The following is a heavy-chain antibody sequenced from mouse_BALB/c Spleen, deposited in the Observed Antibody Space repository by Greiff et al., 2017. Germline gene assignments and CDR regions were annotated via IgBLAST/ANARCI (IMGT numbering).Heavy chain of an antibody. J-gene: IGHJ2*01. CDR2: ISSGGSYT. D-gene: IGHD2-1*01. Sequence: EVKLMESGGGLVKPGGSLKLSCAASGFTFSSYAMSWVRQSPEKRLEWVAEISSGGSYTYYPDTVTGRFTISRDNAKNTLYLEMSSLRSEDTAMYYCARRAGGNYYFDYWGQGTTLTVSS. CDR1: GFTFSSYA. CDR3: ARRAGGNYYFDY. V-gene: IGHV5-9-4*01.